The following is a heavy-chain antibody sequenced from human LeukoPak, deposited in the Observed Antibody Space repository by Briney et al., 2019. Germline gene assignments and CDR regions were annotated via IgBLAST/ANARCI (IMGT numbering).Heavy chain of an antibody. CDR1: GFSFSSYP. CDR2: ITSSRSYI. Sequence: GGSLRLSCAASGFSFSSYPMNWGRQAPGKGLEWVSSITSSRSYIYYADSVKGRFTISRDNAKNSLYLQMNSLRAEDTAVYYCAELGITMIGGVWGKGTTVTISS. D-gene: IGHD3-10*02. J-gene: IGHJ6*04. CDR3: AELGITMIGGV. V-gene: IGHV3-21*01.